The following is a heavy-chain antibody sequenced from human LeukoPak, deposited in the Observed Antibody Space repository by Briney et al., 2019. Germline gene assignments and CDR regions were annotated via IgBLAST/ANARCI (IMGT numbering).Heavy chain of an antibody. CDR1: GYTFTSYG. CDR2: ISAYNGNT. CDR3: ARAPSSPPGSPAARYYYYGIDV. Sequence: ASVKVSCKASGYTFTSYGISWVRQAPGQGLEWMGWISAYNGNTNYAQKLQGRVTMTTDTSTSTAYMELRSLRSDDTAVYYCARAPSSPPGSPAARYYYYGIDVWGQGTTVTVSS. J-gene: IGHJ6*02. V-gene: IGHV1-18*01. D-gene: IGHD3-10*01.